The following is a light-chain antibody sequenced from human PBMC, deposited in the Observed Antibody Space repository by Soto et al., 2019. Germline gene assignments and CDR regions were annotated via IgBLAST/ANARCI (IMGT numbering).Light chain of an antibody. J-gene: IGLJ1*01. Sequence: QSVLTQPPSASGSPGQSVTISCTGTSRDVGGYTYVSWYQRHPGKAPKLLIYEVTKRPSGVPDRFSGSKSGNTASLTVSGLQAEDEADYYCSSYVGDSNPYVFGTGTKLTVL. V-gene: IGLV2-8*01. CDR2: EVT. CDR1: SRDVGGYTY. CDR3: SSYVGDSNPYV.